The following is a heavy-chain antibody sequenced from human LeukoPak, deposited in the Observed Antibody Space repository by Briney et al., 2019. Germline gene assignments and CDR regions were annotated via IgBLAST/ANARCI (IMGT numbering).Heavy chain of an antibody. Sequence: GGSLRLSCAASGFTFTTYWMSWVRQAPGKGLEWVANIKQDGSEKYYVDSVKGRFTISRDNAKNSLYLQMNSLRAEDTAVYYCAREVGATTLYYYYYYMDVWGKGTTVTVSS. V-gene: IGHV3-7*01. D-gene: IGHD1-26*01. CDR2: IKQDGSEK. CDR3: AREVGATTLYYYYYYMDV. J-gene: IGHJ6*03. CDR1: GFTFTTYW.